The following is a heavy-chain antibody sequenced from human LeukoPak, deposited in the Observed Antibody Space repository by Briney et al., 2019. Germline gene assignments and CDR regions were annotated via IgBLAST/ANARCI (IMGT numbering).Heavy chain of an antibody. J-gene: IGHJ4*02. CDR2: ISYDGTNK. V-gene: IGHV3-30-3*01. D-gene: IGHD5-18*01. CDR1: GFTFSNYA. CDR3: ARDRGYSCGY. Sequence: GRSLRLSCAASGFTFSNYAMHWVRQAPGKGLEWVAVISYDGTNKYYADSVKGRYTISRDNSKNTMYLQMNSLRAEDTAMYYCARDRGYSCGYWGQGTLVTVSS.